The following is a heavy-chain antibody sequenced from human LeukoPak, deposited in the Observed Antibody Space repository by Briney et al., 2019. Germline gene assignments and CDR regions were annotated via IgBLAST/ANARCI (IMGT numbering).Heavy chain of an antibody. J-gene: IGHJ5*02. CDR3: ARRDDNLIFFDP. CDR1: GVSISGYY. CDR2: IYYSGSS. D-gene: IGHD1-1*01. Sequence: SSETLSLTCSVYGVSISGYYWSWIRQSPGKGLEWIGYIYYSGSSNYNPSLKSRLTISVDTSKNQFSLKLNSVTAADTAVYYCARRDDNLIFFDPRGDRSLVSDSS. V-gene: IGHV4-59*08.